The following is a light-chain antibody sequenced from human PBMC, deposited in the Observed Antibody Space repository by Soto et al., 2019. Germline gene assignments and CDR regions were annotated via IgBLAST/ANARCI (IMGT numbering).Light chain of an antibody. J-gene: IGKJ4*01. CDR3: QQSHSTPLT. V-gene: IGKV1-39*01. CDR2: AAS. Sequence: DIQMTQSPSSLSASVGDRVTITCRASQSIGRYLNWYQQRPGKAPKFLIYAASNLQSGVPSRFSGSGFGTEFTLSISSLQPEDFATYYCQQSHSTPLTFGGGTKVEIK. CDR1: QSIGRY.